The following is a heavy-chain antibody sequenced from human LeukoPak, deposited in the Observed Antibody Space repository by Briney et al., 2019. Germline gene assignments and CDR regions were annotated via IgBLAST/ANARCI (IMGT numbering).Heavy chain of an antibody. CDR2: IPHRGTT. CDR1: GYFVSAGYY. Sequence: PSETLSLTCAVSGYFVSAGYYWGWIRHSPGKGLEWIGSIPHRGTTYHNPSLKSRVIMSLDTSMNQFSLSLASVTAADTATYYCTRERSGTIVDDWGQGTLVTVSS. V-gene: IGHV4-38-2*02. CDR3: TRERSGTIVDD. J-gene: IGHJ4*02. D-gene: IGHD1-1*01.